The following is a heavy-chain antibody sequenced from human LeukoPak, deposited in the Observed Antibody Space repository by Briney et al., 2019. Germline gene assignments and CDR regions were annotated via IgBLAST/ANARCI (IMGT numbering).Heavy chain of an antibody. Sequence: ASVTVSCTASGYTFPSYFMHWVRQAPGQGLEWMGIINPTGGSTTYAQKFQGRVTMTRDTSTSTVYMELSSLRSDDTAVYYCARTAARRFDYWGQGTLVTVSS. D-gene: IGHD6-6*01. CDR2: INPTGGST. CDR1: GYTFPSYF. J-gene: IGHJ4*02. V-gene: IGHV1-46*01. CDR3: ARTAARRFDY.